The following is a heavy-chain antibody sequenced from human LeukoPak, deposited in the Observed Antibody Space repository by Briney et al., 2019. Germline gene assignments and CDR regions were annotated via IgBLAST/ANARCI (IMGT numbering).Heavy chain of an antibody. CDR1: GGSVSSGSYY. CDR2: IYYSGST. J-gene: IGHJ6*02. Sequence: SETLSLTCTVSGGSVSSGSYYWSWIRQPPGKGLEWIGYIYYSGSTNYNPSLKSRVTISVDTSKNQFSLKLSSVTAADTAVYYCAGERPQWLAPSYYYYGMDVWGQGTTVTVSS. V-gene: IGHV4-61*01. CDR3: AGERPQWLAPSYYYYGMDV. D-gene: IGHD6-19*01.